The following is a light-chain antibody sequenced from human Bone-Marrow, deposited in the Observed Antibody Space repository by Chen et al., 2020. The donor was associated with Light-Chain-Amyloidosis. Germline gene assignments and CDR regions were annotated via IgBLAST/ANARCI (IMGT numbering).Light chain of an antibody. CDR2: EGT. Sequence: QSALTQPPSASGSPGQSVTISCTGTSSDVGGYNYVSWYQQHPGKAPKLMIYEGTKRPSGVPDRFAGSKSGNTASLTVSGLQADDEAYYYCSSYAGGTNLVFGTGTKVTVL. CDR1: SSDVGGYNY. CDR3: SSYAGGTNLV. J-gene: IGLJ1*01. V-gene: IGLV2-8*01.